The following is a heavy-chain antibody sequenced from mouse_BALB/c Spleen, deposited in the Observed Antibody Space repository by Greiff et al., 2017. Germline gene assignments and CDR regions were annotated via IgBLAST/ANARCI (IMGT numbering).Heavy chain of an antibody. CDR2: INPSSGYT. D-gene: IGHD1-2*01. CDR3: ARLLRLRAMDY. V-gene: IGHV1-4*02. Sequence: QVQLQQSAAELARPGASVKMSCKASGYTFTSYTMHWVKQRPGQGLEWIGYINPSSGYTEYNQKFKDKTTLTADKSSSTAYMQLSSLTSEDSAVYYCARLLRLRAMDYWGQGTSVTVSS. CDR1: GYTFTSYT. J-gene: IGHJ4*01.